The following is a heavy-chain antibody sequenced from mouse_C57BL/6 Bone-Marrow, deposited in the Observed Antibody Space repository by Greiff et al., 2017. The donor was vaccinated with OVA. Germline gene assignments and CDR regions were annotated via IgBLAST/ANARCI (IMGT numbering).Heavy chain of an antibody. Sequence: QVQLQQPGAELVKPGASVKMSCKASGYTFTSYWIPWVKQRPGQGLEWIGDIYPGSGSTNYNEKFKSKATLTVDTSSSTAYMQLSSLTSEDSAVYYCARTWGYYFVDEGRGTALTVSS. CDR1: GYTFTSYW. CDR3: ARTWGYYFVD. CDR2: IYPGSGST. V-gene: IGHV1-55*01. J-gene: IGHJ2*01.